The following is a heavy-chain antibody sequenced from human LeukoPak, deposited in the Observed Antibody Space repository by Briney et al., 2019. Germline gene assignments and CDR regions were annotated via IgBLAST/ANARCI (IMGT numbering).Heavy chain of an antibody. D-gene: IGHD1-26*01. CDR1: GGSIGSSTYY. Sequence: SETLSLTCTVSGGSIGSSTYYWGWIRQPPGKGLEWIGSIYYSGSTYYNPSVKSRVTISADTSKNQFALRLTSVTAADTAVYYCARRFSGRYDYWGQGTLVTVSS. CDR2: IYYSGST. CDR3: ARRFSGRYDY. V-gene: IGHV4-39*01. J-gene: IGHJ4*02.